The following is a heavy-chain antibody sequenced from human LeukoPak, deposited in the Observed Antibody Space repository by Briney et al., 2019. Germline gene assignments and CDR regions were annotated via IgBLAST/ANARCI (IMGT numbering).Heavy chain of an antibody. CDR2: ISVSGGST. D-gene: IGHD3-3*01. V-gene: IGHV3-23*01. CDR3: APRRGSRCYPSPFFGY. J-gene: IGHJ4*02. CDR1: GVTFSSYA. Sequence: PGETLTLSCTASGVTFSSYAMSWIRQTPGKGLEWVSVISVSGGSTYYADSVKGRFTISRDNSKNTLYLHMHSLRAEDTAVYYCAPRRGSRCYPSPFFGYWGQGTLVTVSS.